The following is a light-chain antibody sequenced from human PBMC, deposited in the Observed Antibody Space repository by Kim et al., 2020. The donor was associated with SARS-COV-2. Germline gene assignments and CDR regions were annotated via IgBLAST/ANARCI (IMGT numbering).Light chain of an antibody. V-gene: IGKV4-1*01. Sequence: DIVMTQSPDSLAVSLGERATINCKSNQSVLYSSNDKNYLAWYQQKPGQPPKLLIYWASTRESGVPDRFSGSGSGTDFTLTISSLQAEDVAVYYCQQLYSTPYTLGQGTKLEI. CDR2: WAS. CDR1: QSVLYSSNDKNY. CDR3: QQLYSTPYT. J-gene: IGKJ2*01.